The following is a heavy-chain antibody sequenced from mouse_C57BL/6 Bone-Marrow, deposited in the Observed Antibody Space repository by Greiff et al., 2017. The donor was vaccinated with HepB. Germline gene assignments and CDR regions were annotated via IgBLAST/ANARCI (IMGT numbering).Heavy chain of an antibody. CDR1: GFTFSSYT. CDR3: ARQDGYAMDY. D-gene: IGHD2-3*01. Sequence: EVKLVESGGGLVKPGGSLKLSCAASGFTFSSYTMSWVRQTPEKRLEWVATISGGGGNTYYPDSVKGRFTISRDNAKNTLYLQMSSLRSEDTALYYGARQDGYAMDYWGQGTSVTVSS. CDR2: ISGGGGNT. V-gene: IGHV5-9*01. J-gene: IGHJ4*01.